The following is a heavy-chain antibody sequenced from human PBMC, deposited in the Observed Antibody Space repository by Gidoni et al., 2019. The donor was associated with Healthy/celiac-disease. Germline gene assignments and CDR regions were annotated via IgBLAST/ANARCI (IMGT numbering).Heavy chain of an antibody. CDR1: GGSCSGYY. V-gene: IGHV4-34*01. J-gene: IGHJ6*02. CDR2: INQSGST. D-gene: IGHD3-10*01. CDR3: ARGRGGGNYYYYGLDV. Sequence: QVQLQQWGAGLLKPSETLSLTCAVYGGSCSGYYWSWLRQPPGKGLEWIGEINQSGSTHYHPSLKRRVTISVDTSKNQFSLKLSSVTAAATAVYYCARGRGGGNYYYYGLDVWGQGTTVTVSS.